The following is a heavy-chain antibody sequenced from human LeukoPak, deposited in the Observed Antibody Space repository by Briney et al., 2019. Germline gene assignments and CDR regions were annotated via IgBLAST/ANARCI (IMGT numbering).Heavy chain of an antibody. Sequence: SETLSLTCTVSGGSIRSSSYYWGWIRQPPGKGLEWIGSIYYSGSTYYNPSLKSRVTISVDTSKNQFSLKLSSVTAADTAVYYCARRKSRYPTRRDVNWFDPWGQGTLVTVSS. V-gene: IGHV4-39*07. CDR2: IYYSGST. CDR1: GGSIRSSSYY. CDR3: ARRKSRYPTRRDVNWFDP. J-gene: IGHJ5*02. D-gene: IGHD3-9*01.